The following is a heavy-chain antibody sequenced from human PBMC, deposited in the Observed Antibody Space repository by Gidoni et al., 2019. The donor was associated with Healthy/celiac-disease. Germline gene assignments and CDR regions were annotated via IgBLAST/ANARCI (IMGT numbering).Heavy chain of an antibody. V-gene: IGHV4-59*01. CDR2: IYYSGST. CDR1: GGSISSYY. D-gene: IGHD4-17*01. Sequence: QVQLQESGPGLVKPSETLSLPCPVSGGSISSYYWSWIRQPPGKGLEWIGYIYYSGSTNYNPSLKSRVTISVDTSKNQFSLKLSSVTAADTAVYYCARVLTLRGAFDIWGQGTMVTVSS. J-gene: IGHJ3*02. CDR3: ARVLTLRGAFDI.